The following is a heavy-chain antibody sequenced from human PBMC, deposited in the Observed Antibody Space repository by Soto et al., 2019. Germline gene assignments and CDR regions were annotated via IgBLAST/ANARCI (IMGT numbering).Heavy chain of an antibody. J-gene: IGHJ6*03. V-gene: IGHV4-39*01. Sequence: QLQLQESGPGLVKPSETLSLTCTVSGGSISSSSYYWGWIRQPPGKGLEWIGSIYYSGSTYYNPSLKSRVTISVDTSKNQFSLKLSPVTAADTAVYYCARLGSDYGDYSGYYYYMDVWGKGTTVTVSS. CDR1: GGSISSSSYY. D-gene: IGHD4-17*01. CDR3: ARLGSDYGDYSGYYYYMDV. CDR2: IYYSGST.